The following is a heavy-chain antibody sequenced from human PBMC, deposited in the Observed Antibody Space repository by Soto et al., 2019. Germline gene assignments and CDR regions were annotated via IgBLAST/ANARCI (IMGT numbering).Heavy chain of an antibody. V-gene: IGHV3-30*18. CDR2: ISDDGSNK. J-gene: IGHJ4*02. CDR1: GFTFSSYG. Sequence: QVQLVESGGGVVQPGRSLRLSCAASGFTFSSYGMHWVRQAPGKGLEWVAVISDDGSNKYYADSLKGRFTISRDNSKNTLELQMNSLRAEDTAVYYCAKEWVYDTSGWSFDYWGQGTLVTVSS. D-gene: IGHD3-22*01. CDR3: AKEWVYDTSGWSFDY.